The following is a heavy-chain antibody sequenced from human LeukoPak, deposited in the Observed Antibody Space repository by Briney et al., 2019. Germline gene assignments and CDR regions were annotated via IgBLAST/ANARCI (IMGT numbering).Heavy chain of an antibody. Sequence: GGSLRLSCAASGFRFSSYTMSWVRQAPGKGLEWVSAISGSGVSTYYADSVKGRFTVSRDNSKDTLFLQMNSLRPEDTAIYYCAKWTMIVVVRSDYFDSWGQGAQVTVSS. V-gene: IGHV3-23*01. D-gene: IGHD3-22*01. CDR1: GFRFSSYT. CDR2: ISGSGVST. J-gene: IGHJ4*02. CDR3: AKWTMIVVVRSDYFDS.